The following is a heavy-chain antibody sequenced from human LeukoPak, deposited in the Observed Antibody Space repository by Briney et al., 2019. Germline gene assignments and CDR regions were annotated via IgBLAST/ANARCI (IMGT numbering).Heavy chain of an antibody. D-gene: IGHD3-10*01. CDR3: AKGISDWFDP. J-gene: IGHJ5*02. V-gene: IGHV3-9*01. CDR2: ISWNSGSI. Sequence: GRSLRLSCAGSGFIFNNYAMHWVRQPPGKGLEWVSGISWNSGSIGYADSVKGRFTISRDNAKNSLYLQMNSLRAEDTALYYCAKGISDWFDPWGQGTLVTVSS. CDR1: GFIFNNYA.